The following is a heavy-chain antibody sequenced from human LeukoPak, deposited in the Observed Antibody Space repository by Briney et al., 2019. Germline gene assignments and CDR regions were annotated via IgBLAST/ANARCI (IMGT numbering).Heavy chain of an antibody. J-gene: IGHJ3*02. CDR3: ARQNSGDVDDFDI. CDR1: GRSISSYY. D-gene: IGHD7-27*01. V-gene: IGHV4-59*01. CDR2: IYYSGST. Sequence: PSETLSLTCSGSGRSISSYYLSWIRQPPGKGLEWIGYIYYSGSTNYNPSLKSRVTISVDTSKNQFSLKLSSVSAADTAVYYCARQNSGDVDDFDIWGQGTMVTVSS.